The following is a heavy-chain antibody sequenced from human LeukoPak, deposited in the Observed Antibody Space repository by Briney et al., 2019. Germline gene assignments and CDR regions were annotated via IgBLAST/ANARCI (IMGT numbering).Heavy chain of an antibody. J-gene: IGHJ4*02. CDR1: GFTFNNYA. CDR3: ARAGGYSSSYIYYFDY. CDR2: ISGSGDST. D-gene: IGHD6-13*01. Sequence: GGSLTLSCAASGFTFNNYAMTWVRQAPGKGLEWVSAISGSGDSTCYADSVEGRFTISRDNSKNSLYLKMNSLRAEDTAVYYCARAGGYSSSYIYYFDYWGQGTLVTVSS. V-gene: IGHV3-23*01.